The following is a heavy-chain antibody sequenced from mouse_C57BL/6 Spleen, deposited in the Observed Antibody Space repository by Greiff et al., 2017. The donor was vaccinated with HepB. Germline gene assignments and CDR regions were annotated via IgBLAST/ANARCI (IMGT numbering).Heavy chain of an antibody. J-gene: IGHJ2*01. CDR3: ASSPIYYGNFDY. D-gene: IGHD2-1*01. CDR2: ISYDGSN. V-gene: IGHV3-6*01. Sequence: EVQLVESGPGLVKPSQSLSLTCSVTGYSITSGYYWNWIRQFPGNKLEWMGYISYDGSNNYNPSLKNRISITRDTSKNQFFLKLNPVTTEDTATYYCASSPIYYGNFDYWGQGTTLTVSS. CDR1: GYSITSGYY.